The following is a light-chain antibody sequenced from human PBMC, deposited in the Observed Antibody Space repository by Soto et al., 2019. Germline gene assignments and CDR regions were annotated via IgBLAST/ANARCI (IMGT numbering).Light chain of an antibody. Sequence: QSALTQPASVSGSPGQSIIISCTGTGSDIGRSDFVSWFQQLPGSVPKLMIYEVTGRPSGTSDRFSGSKSGNTASLTISGLQPEDEADYYCISRTSVNIRCVFGTGTKVTVL. CDR2: EVT. CDR3: ISRTSVNIRCV. V-gene: IGLV2-14*01. J-gene: IGLJ1*01. CDR1: GSDIGRSDF.